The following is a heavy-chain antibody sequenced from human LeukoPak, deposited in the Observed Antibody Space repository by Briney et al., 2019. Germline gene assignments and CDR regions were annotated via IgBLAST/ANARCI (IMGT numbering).Heavy chain of an antibody. J-gene: IGHJ4*02. Sequence: PGRSLRLSCAASGFTFSSYGMHWVRQAPGKGLEWVAVIWYDGSNKYYADSVKGRFTISRDNSKNTLYLQMSSLRAEDTAVYYCASDRQYCSSTSCYRLGDFDYWGQGTLVTVSS. CDR3: ASDRQYCSSTSCYRLGDFDY. V-gene: IGHV3-33*01. CDR1: GFTFSSYG. CDR2: IWYDGSNK. D-gene: IGHD2-2*02.